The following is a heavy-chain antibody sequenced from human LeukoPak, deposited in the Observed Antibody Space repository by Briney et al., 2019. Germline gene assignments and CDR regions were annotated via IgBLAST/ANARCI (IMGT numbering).Heavy chain of an antibody. CDR1: GFTVSSNY. CDR2: IYSGGST. J-gene: IGHJ4*02. Sequence: GGSLRLSCAASGFTVSSNYMSWVRQAPGKGLEWVSVIYSGGSTYYADSVKGRFTISRDDSKNTLYLQMNSLRAEDTAVYYCARDYYGSGSYYWGQGTLVTVSS. CDR3: ARDYYGSGSYY. V-gene: IGHV3-53*01. D-gene: IGHD3-10*01.